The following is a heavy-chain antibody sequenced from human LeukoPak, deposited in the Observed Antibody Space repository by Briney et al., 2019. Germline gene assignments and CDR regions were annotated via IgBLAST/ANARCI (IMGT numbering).Heavy chain of an antibody. CDR2: INPHSGGT. CDR3: ARAYTSPNGPY. CDR1: GYTFTDYY. J-gene: IGHJ4*02. Sequence: ASVKVSCKASGYTFTDYYLHWVRQAPGQGLEWMGWINPHSGGTNYAQKFQGRVTMTRDTSITTAYMELNGLRSDDTAVYYCARAYTSPNGPYWGQGILVTVSS. V-gene: IGHV1-2*02. D-gene: IGHD3-16*01.